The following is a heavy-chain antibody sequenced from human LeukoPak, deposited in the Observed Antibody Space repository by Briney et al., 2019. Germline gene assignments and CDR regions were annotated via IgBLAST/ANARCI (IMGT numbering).Heavy chain of an antibody. CDR3: AADGMVRGASGYFDY. D-gene: IGHD3-10*01. CDR2: IVVGSGNT. J-gene: IGHJ4*02. Sequence: ASGKVSCKASGFTFTSSAMQWVRQARGQRLEWIGWIVVGSGNTNYAQKFQERVTITRDMSTSTAYMELSSLRSEDTAVYYCAADGMVRGASGYFDYWGQGTLVTVSS. CDR1: GFTFTSSA. V-gene: IGHV1-58*02.